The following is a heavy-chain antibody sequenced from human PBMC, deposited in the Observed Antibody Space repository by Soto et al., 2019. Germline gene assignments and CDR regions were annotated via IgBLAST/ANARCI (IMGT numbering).Heavy chain of an antibody. CDR2: IGVYNGKT. Sequence: QEQLVQSGGEVKKPGASVRVSCKASGYTFTKYGITWVRQAPGQGLEWMGWIGVYNGKTNYARKLQGRVIMTADTSASTAYMELRSLRSDDTAVYYCSRARYCTSPSCYNHYYYGMDIWGQGTTASVSS. V-gene: IGHV1-18*04. CDR3: SRARYCTSPSCYNHYYYGMDI. D-gene: IGHD2-2*02. J-gene: IGHJ6*02. CDR1: GYTFTKYG.